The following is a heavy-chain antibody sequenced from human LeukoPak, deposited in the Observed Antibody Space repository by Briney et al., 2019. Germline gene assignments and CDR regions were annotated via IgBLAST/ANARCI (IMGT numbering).Heavy chain of an antibody. D-gene: IGHD3-22*01. Sequence: SETLSLTCTVSGGSISSSSYYWGWIRQPPGTGLEWIGSIYYSGSTYYNPSLRSRVTISVDTSKNQFSLKLSSVTAADTAVYYCANYHTSDYYGVFACWGQGTLVTVSS. CDR3: ANYHTSDYYGVFAC. CDR1: GGSISSSSYY. J-gene: IGHJ4*02. V-gene: IGHV4-39*07. CDR2: IYYSGST.